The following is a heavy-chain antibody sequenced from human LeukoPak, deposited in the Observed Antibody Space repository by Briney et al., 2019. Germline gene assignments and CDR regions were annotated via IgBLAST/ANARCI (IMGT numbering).Heavy chain of an antibody. CDR1: GGSFSGYY. J-gene: IGHJ5*02. V-gene: IGHV4-34*01. D-gene: IGHD2-2*01. CDR2: INHSGST. Sequence: SETLSLTCAVYGGSFSGYYWSWIRQPPGKGLEWIEEINHSGSTNYNPSLKSRVTISVDTSKNQFSLKLSSVTAADTAVYYCARGVVPAAMVLQGWFDPWGQGTLVTVSS. CDR3: ARGVVPAAMVLQGWFDP.